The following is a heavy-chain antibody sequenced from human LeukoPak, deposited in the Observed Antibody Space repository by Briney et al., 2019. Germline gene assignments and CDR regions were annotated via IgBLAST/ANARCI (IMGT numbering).Heavy chain of an antibody. J-gene: IGHJ3*02. CDR3: ARDKHCSSTSCYTDAFDI. V-gene: IGHV3-66*02. Sequence: GGSLRLSCAASGLTVSSNYMSWVRQSPGKGLEWVSVLYSGGSIYYADSVKGRFTISRDNSKKTLYIKMKSLRAEDTAVYYCARDKHCSSTSCYTDAFDIWGQGTMVTVSS. D-gene: IGHD2-2*02. CDR1: GLTVSSNY. CDR2: LYSGGSI.